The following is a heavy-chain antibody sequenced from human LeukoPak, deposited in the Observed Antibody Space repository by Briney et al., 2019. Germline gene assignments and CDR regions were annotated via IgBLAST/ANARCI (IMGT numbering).Heavy chain of an antibody. D-gene: IGHD2/OR15-2a*01. CDR1: GGTFSSYA. CDR3: ASVGGFPFHYYMGV. Sequence: SSVKVSCKASGGTFSSYAISWVRQAPGQGLEWMGGIIPIFVTANYAQKFQGRVTITADESTSTAYMELSSLRSEDTAVYYCASVGGFPFHYYMGVWGKGTTVTVSS. CDR2: IIPIFVTA. V-gene: IGHV1-69*01. J-gene: IGHJ6*03.